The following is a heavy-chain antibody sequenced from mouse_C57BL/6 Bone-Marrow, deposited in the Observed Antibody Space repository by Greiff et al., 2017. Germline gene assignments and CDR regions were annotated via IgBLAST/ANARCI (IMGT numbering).Heavy chain of an antibody. CDR2: INPYNGGT. CDR3: ARSYYGNYFDY. CDR1: GYTFTDYY. V-gene: IGHV1-19*01. J-gene: IGHJ2*01. Sequence: EVQLQQSGPVLVKPGASVKMSCKASGYTFTDYYMNWVKQSHGKSLEWIGVINPYNGGTSYNQKFKGKATLTVDKSSSTAYMELNSPTSEDSAVYYCARSYYGNYFDYWGQGTTLTVSS. D-gene: IGHD1-1*01.